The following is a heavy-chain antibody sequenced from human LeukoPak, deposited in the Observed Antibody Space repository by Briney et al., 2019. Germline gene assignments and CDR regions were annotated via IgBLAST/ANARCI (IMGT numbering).Heavy chain of an antibody. D-gene: IGHD6-6*01. CDR1: GFTFDDYA. CDR2: ISWNSGSI. CDR3: AKGEYSSRD. Sequence: GGSLRLSCAASGFTFDDYAMHWVRQAPGKGLEWVSGISWNSGSIGYADSVKGRFTISRDNAKNSLYLQMNSLRAEDTALYYCAKGEYSSRDWGQGTLVTASS. V-gene: IGHV3-9*01. J-gene: IGHJ4*02.